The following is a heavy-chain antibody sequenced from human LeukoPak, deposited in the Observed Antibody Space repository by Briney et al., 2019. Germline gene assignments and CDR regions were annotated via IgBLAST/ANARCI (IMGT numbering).Heavy chain of an antibody. D-gene: IGHD4-17*01. Sequence: GGFLRLSCAASGFKFSHYAMHWVRQAPGKGLEWVATVSYDAKQTYYVDSVKGRFVISRDDSKNSLYLQMNTLRSEDTAHYFCARPNGDYTLFHYGMDVWGQGTTVIVSS. V-gene: IGHV3-30*09. CDR2: VSYDAKQT. J-gene: IGHJ6*02. CDR3: ARPNGDYTLFHYGMDV. CDR1: GFKFSHYA.